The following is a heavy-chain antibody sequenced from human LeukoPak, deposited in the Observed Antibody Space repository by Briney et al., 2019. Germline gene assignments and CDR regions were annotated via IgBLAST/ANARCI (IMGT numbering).Heavy chain of an antibody. CDR3: ARGGRYRYVLSVYYYYSMAV. D-gene: IGHD5-18*01. Sequence: SETLSLTCAVYGGSFSGYYWSWIRQPPGKGLEWIGEINHSGSTNYNPSLKSRVTISVDTSKNQFSLKLSSVTAADTAVYYCARGGRYRYVLSVYYYYSMAVWGKGTTVTVSS. V-gene: IGHV4-34*01. CDR2: INHSGST. J-gene: IGHJ6*03. CDR1: GGSFSGYY.